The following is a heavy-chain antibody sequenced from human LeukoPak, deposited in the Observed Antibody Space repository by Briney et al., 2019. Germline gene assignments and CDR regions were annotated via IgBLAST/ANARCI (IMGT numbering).Heavy chain of an antibody. CDR1: GFTFSSYD. V-gene: IGHV3-30*18. CDR2: ISYDGSNK. CDR3: AKDHRHRCGSWIDYYSDRMDV. Sequence: GGSLRLSCAASGFTFSSYDMHWVRQAPGKGLEWVAVISYDGSNKYYADFVKGRFNISRDNYKNTLYLQMNSVRAVETAVYYCAKDHRHRCGSWIDYYSDRMDVWGQGTTVTVSS. J-gene: IGHJ6*02. D-gene: IGHD1-14*01.